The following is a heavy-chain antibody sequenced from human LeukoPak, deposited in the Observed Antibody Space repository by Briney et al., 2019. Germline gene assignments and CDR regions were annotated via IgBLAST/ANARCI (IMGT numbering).Heavy chain of an antibody. D-gene: IGHD3-10*01. CDR1: GFTFSSVA. CDR3: AGEGGSMIRGDLAY. CDR2: ISGSGGST. V-gene: IGHV3-23*01. Sequence: GGSLRLFCAASGFTFSSVAMTWVRQAPGKGLEWVSGISGSGGSTYYADSVKGRFTISRDNSKNTLYLQMNSLRAEDTALYYCAGEGGSMIRGDLAYWGQGTLVTVSS. J-gene: IGHJ4*02.